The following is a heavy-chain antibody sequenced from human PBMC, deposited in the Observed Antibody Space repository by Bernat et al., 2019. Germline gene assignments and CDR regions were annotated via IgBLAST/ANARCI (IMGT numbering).Heavy chain of an antibody. D-gene: IGHD3-10*01. J-gene: IGHJ4*02. Sequence: VQLVESGGGLIQPGGSLRLSCATSGFTFSSYAMHWVRQAPGKGLEWVAVISYDGSNKYYADSVKGRFTISRDNSKNTLYLQMNSLRAEDTAVYYCARDPPARSGSYLDYWGQGTLVTVSS. CDR3: ARDPPARSGSYLDY. V-gene: IGHV3-30-3*01. CDR2: ISYDGSNK. CDR1: GFTFSSYA.